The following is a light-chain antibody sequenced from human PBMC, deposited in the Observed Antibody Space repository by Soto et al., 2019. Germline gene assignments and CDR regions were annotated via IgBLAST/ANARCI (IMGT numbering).Light chain of an antibody. CDR1: ESIDSW. V-gene: IGKV1-5*03. CDR2: KAS. Sequence: DIQMTQSPSTLSASVGDRVTITCLARESIDSWLAWHQQKPGRAPKLLISKASNLESGVPSRFSGSGSGTDFTLTISSLQPEDFATYYCQQSYSTPLTFGGGTKVDIK. J-gene: IGKJ4*01. CDR3: QQSYSTPLT.